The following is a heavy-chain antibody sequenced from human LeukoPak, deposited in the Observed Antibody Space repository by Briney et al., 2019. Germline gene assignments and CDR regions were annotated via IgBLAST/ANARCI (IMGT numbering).Heavy chain of an antibody. V-gene: IGHV3-23*01. Sequence: GGSLRLSCATSGFTFNNYAMSWVRQAPGKGLEWVSVISGNGGSTYYRDSVKGRFTISRDNSKNTLYLQMNSLRAEDTAVYYCAKDGTATITFEYWGQGTLVTVSS. J-gene: IGHJ4*02. CDR3: AKDGTATITFEY. CDR2: ISGNGGST. CDR1: GFTFNNYA. D-gene: IGHD1-1*01.